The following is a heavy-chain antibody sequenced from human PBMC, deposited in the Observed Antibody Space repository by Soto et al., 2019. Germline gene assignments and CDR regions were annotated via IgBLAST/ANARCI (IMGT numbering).Heavy chain of an antibody. Sequence: SSETLSLTCSVSGGSDSSAIYYWSWIRQPPGKGLEWIGSIYYSGSTYYNPSLKSRVTISVDTSKNQFSLKLSSVTAADTAVYYCARVVVVVAATPVGPTDYRGQGTLVTVSS. CDR2: IYYSGST. CDR3: ARVVVVVAATPVGPTDY. CDR1: GGSDSSAIYY. V-gene: IGHV4-39*01. J-gene: IGHJ4*02. D-gene: IGHD2-15*01.